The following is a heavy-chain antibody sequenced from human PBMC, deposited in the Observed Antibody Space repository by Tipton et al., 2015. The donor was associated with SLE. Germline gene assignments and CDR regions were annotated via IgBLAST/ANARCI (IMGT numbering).Heavy chain of an antibody. D-gene: IGHD6-13*01. CDR3: ARDALSYSSNAFDI. J-gene: IGHJ3*02. CDR1: GFTFNSYS. Sequence: SLRLSCAASGFTFNSYSMNWVRQAPGKGLEWVSSISSSSSYIYYADSVRGRFTISRDNAKNSLYLQMNSLRAEDTAVYYCARDALSYSSNAFDIWGQGTMVTVSS. V-gene: IGHV3-21*01. CDR2: ISSSSSYI.